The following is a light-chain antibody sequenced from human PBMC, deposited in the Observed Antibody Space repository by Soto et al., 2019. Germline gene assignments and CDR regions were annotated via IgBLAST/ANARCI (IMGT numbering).Light chain of an antibody. CDR2: KAS. V-gene: IGKV1-5*03. CDR1: QSISSW. Sequence: DIQMTQSPSTLSASVGDRVTITCRASQSISSWLAWYQQKPGKAPKLLMYKASSLESGVPSRFSGSGSGTEFTLTISSLQPDDFATYYCQQYNDYPGTFGQGTKVEI. J-gene: IGKJ1*01. CDR3: QQYNDYPGT.